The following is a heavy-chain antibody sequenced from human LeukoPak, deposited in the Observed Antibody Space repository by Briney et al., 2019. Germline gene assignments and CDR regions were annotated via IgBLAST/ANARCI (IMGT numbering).Heavy chain of an antibody. CDR2: IIPILGIA. CDR3: ASLGCSSTSCPLDY. CDR1: GYTLTELS. D-gene: IGHD2-2*01. V-gene: IGHV1-69*02. Sequence: SVKVSCKVSGYTLTELSMHWVRQAPGQGLEWMGRIIPILGIANYAQKFQGRVTITADKSTSTAYMELSSLRSEDTAVYYCASLGCSSTSCPLDYWGQGTLVTVSS. J-gene: IGHJ4*02.